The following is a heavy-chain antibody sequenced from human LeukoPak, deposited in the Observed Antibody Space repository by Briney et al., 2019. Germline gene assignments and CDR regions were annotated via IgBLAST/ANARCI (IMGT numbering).Heavy chain of an antibody. J-gene: IGHJ5*02. CDR1: GYTFTSYG. Sequence: ASVKVSCKASGYTFTSYGISWVRQAPGQGLEWMGWISAYNGNTNYAQKLQGRVTMTTDTSTSTAYMELRSLRSDDTAACYCARDGFDYSISNWFDPWGQGTLVTVSS. CDR3: ARDGFDYSISNWFDP. D-gene: IGHD4-11*01. CDR2: ISAYNGNT. V-gene: IGHV1-18*01.